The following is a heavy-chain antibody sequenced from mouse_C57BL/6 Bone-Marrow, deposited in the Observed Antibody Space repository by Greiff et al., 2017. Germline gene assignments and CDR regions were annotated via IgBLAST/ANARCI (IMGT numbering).Heavy chain of an antibody. Sequence: EVKLMESGGGLVKPGGSLKLSCAASGFTFSDYGMHWVRQAPEKGLEWVAYISSGSSTIYYADTVKGRFTISRDNAKNTLFLHMTSLRSEYTAMYYCARYDWYYAMDYWGQGTSVTVSS. CDR1: GFTFSDYG. CDR3: ARYDWYYAMDY. J-gene: IGHJ4*01. V-gene: IGHV5-17*01. D-gene: IGHD2-12*01. CDR2: ISSGSSTI.